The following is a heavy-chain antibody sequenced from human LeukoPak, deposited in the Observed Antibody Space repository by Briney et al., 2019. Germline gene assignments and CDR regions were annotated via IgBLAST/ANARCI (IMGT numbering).Heavy chain of an antibody. CDR2: VRSKAYGGTT. Sequence: LPGGSLRLSCTASGFTFGDYAMSWVRQAPGKGLEWVGFVRSKAYGGTTEYAASVKGRFTVSRDDSKSIAYLQMNSLKTEDTAVYYCTRMLGSSLSNPFDYWGQGTLVTVSS. D-gene: IGHD6-13*01. CDR3: TRMLGSSLSNPFDY. CDR1: GFTFGDYA. J-gene: IGHJ4*02. V-gene: IGHV3-49*04.